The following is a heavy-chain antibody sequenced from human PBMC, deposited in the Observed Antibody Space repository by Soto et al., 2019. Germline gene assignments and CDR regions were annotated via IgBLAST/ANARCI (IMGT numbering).Heavy chain of an antibody. Sequence: QMQLQESGPGVVKPSETLSLTCTVSGASISTYYWTWIRQAPGKGLAWIGYLYYSGNTNYNPSLKSRVTMSVDTSKNRFYLSRTSATAADTAVYFCARGGSEGGLDVWGQGTTVAVSS. J-gene: IGHJ6*02. V-gene: IGHV4-59*01. CDR1: GASISTYY. CDR3: ARGGSEGGLDV. D-gene: IGHD3-10*01. CDR2: LYYSGNT.